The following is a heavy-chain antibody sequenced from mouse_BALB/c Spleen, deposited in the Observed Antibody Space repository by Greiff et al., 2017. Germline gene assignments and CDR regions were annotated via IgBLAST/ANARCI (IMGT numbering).Heavy chain of an antibody. D-gene: IGHD2-2*01. CDR3: ARHYGYDYYAMDY. V-gene: IGHV5-12-1*01. CDR1: GFAFSSYD. Sequence: EVQLVESGGGLVKPGGSLKLSCAASGFAFSSYDMSWVRQTPEKRLEWVAYISSGGGSTYYPDTVKGRFTISRDNAKNTLYLQMSSLKSEDTAMYYCARHYGYDYYAMDYWGQGTSVTVSS. CDR2: ISSGGGST. J-gene: IGHJ4*01.